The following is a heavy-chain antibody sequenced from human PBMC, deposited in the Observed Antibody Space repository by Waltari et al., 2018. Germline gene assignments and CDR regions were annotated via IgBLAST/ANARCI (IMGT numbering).Heavy chain of an antibody. CDR2: IRYDGRNK. D-gene: IGHD6-6*01. Sequence: QVQLVESGGGVVQPGGALRLSCAAAGFTFRSYVMHWGRQAPGKGLECVAFIRYDGRNKYYDDSVQGRFTISRDNSNNTLSLQMNSLRAEDTAVYSCAKAEQLVRYYYMVVWGKGTTVTISS. V-gene: IGHV3-30*02. CDR1: GFTFRSYV. CDR3: AKAEQLVRYYYMVV. J-gene: IGHJ6*03.